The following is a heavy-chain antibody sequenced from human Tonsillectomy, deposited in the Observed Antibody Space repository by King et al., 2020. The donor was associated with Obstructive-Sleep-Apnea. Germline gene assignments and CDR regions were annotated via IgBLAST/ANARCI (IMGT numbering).Heavy chain of an antibody. V-gene: IGHV3-30*18. CDR3: ANGEAPYVGYGMDV. D-gene: IGHD3-10*01. CDR1: GFIFSSYG. J-gene: IGHJ6*02. CDR2: ISYDGSNK. Sequence: VQLVESGGGVVQPGRSLRLSCAASGFIFSSYGMHWVRQAPGKGLEWVALISYDGSNKFYADSVKGRFTISRDNSKNTLYLQMNSLRAEDTAVYYCANGEAPYVGYGMDVWGQGTTVTVSS.